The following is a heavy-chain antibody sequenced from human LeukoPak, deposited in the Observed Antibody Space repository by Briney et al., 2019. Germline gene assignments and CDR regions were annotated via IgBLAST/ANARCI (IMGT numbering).Heavy chain of an antibody. Sequence: PSETLSLTCTVSGGSISSGGYSWSWIRQPPGKGLEWIGYIYHSGSTYYNPSLKSRVTISVDRSKNQFSLKLSSVTAADTAVYYCARGFRGHSNYNWFDPWGQGTLVTVSS. J-gene: IGHJ5*02. CDR1: GGSISSGGYS. CDR2: IYHSGST. V-gene: IGHV4-30-2*01. CDR3: ARGFRGHSNYNWFDP. D-gene: IGHD4-4*01.